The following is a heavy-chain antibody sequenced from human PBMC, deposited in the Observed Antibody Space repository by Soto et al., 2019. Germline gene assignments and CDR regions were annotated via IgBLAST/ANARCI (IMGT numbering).Heavy chain of an antibody. CDR3: ARAEPYGGGFDP. V-gene: IGHV1-46*03. J-gene: IGHJ5*02. Sequence: ASVKVSCKTSGGTFSIYAISWVRQAPGQGLEWMGIINPSGGSTGYAQKFQGRVTMTRDTSTSTVYMELSSLRSEDTAVYYCARAEPYGGGFDPWGQGTLVTVSS. D-gene: IGHD3-10*01. CDR1: GGTFSIYA. CDR2: INPSGGST.